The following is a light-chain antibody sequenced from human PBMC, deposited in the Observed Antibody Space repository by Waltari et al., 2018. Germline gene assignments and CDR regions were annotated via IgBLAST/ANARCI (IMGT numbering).Light chain of an antibody. CDR3: CSYAGSSTYVL. J-gene: IGLJ3*02. CDR1: SSDVGGSDL. CDR2: EAT. Sequence: QFALTQPASVSGSPGQSITISCTGTSSDVGGSDLVSWYQHHPGKAPKLIIYEATKRPSGVSDRFSASKSDNTASLTISGLQADDEANYYCCSYAGSSTYVLFGGGTRLTVL. V-gene: IGLV2-23*01.